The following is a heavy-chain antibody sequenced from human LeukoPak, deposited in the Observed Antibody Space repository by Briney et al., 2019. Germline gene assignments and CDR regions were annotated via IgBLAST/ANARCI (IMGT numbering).Heavy chain of an antibody. J-gene: IGHJ4*02. V-gene: IGHV3-30*03. CDR1: GFTFSSYG. CDR2: ISYDGSNK. Sequence: GRSLRLSCAASGFTFSSYGMHWVRQAPGKGLEWAAVISYDGSNKYYADSVKGRFTISRDNSKNTLYLQMNSLRAEDTAVYYCASAITMIVVAPGYWGQGTLVTVSS. CDR3: ASAITMIVVAPGY. D-gene: IGHD3-22*01.